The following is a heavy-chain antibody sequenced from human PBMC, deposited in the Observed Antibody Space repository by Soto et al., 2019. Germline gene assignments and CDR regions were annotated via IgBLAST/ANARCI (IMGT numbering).Heavy chain of an antibody. D-gene: IGHD3-9*01. V-gene: IGHV1-18*01. J-gene: IGHJ4*02. CDR1: GYTFTSYG. CDR2: ISAYNSNT. Sequence: QVQLVQSGAEVKKPGASVKVSCKASGYTFTSYGISCMRQAPGQGLEWMGWISAYNSNTNYAQKLQGRVTMTTDTSTSTAYMELRSLRSDDTAVYYCARAASYYDILTGYYTGVDYWGQGTLVTVSS. CDR3: ARAASYYDILTGYYTGVDY.